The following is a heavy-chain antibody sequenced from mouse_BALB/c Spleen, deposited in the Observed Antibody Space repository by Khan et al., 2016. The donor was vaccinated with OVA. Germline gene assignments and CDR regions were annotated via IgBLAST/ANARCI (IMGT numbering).Heavy chain of an antibody. J-gene: IGHJ3*01. V-gene: IGHV5-12*02. CDR3: ASEGDGGGLAY. Sequence: EVELVESGGGFMQPGGSLKLSCATSGFTFTDYYMYWVRQTPEKRLEWVAYISNRGTTTYYPDTVRGRFTISRDNDKNTLYLQMSRLGSDDTAIXFCASEGDGGGLAYWGQGTLVTVSA. D-gene: IGHD1-1*02. CDR1: GFTFTDYY. CDR2: ISNRGTTT.